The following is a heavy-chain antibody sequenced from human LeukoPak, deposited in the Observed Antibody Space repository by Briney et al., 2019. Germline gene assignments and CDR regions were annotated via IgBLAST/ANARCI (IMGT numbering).Heavy chain of an antibody. CDR3: ARGEVTVATPFVVY. CDR2: INANSGGT. D-gene: IGHD4-23*01. V-gene: IGHV1-2*02. Sequence: ASVKVSCKASGYTFTGYYIHWVRQAPGQGLEWMGWINANSGGTNYAQKFQGRVTMTRDTSISTTYMELSSLRSDDTAAYFCARGEVTVATPFVVYWGQGTLVTVSS. J-gene: IGHJ4*02. CDR1: GYTFTGYY.